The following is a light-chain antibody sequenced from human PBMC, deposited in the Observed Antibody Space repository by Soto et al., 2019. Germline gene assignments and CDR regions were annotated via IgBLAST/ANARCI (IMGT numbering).Light chain of an antibody. CDR3: SSHTSSRTLV. V-gene: IGLV2-14*01. J-gene: IGLJ1*01. CDR1: STDVGGYNY. Sequence: QSVLTQPASVSGSPGQSITISCTGSSTDVGGYNYVSWYQQHPGKAPQLMISEVSKRPSGVSDRFSGSKSGNTASLTISGLQAEDEAHYYCSSHTSSRTLVFGTGTKVTVL. CDR2: EVS.